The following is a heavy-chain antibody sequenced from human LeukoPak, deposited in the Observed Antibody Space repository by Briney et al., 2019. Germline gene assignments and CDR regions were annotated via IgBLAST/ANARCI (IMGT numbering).Heavy chain of an antibody. V-gene: IGHV4-59*07. CDR2: IYYSGST. D-gene: IGHD6-13*01. CDR1: GGSISSYY. J-gene: IGHJ4*02. Sequence: PSDTLSLTCSVSGGSISSYYWSWIRQPPGKGLEWIGYIYYSGSTNYNPSLKSRVIISVDTSKNQFSLKLSSVTAADTAVYYCARGGTAAFDYWGQGILVTVSS. CDR3: ARGGTAAFDY.